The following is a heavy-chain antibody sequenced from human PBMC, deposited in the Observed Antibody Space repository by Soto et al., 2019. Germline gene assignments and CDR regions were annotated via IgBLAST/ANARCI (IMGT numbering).Heavy chain of an antibody. CDR3: ATSRGDMLTVYGMDV. CDR1: GYTLTELS. J-gene: IGHJ6*02. Sequence: QVQLVQSGAEVKKPGASVKVSCKVSGYTLTELSMHWVRQAPGKGLEWMGGLDPEDGETIYAQKFQDRVTMTKDTSTDTAYMELSSLRSEDTALYYCATSRGDMLTVYGMDVWGQGTTVTVSS. V-gene: IGHV1-24*01. D-gene: IGHD3-9*01. CDR2: LDPEDGET.